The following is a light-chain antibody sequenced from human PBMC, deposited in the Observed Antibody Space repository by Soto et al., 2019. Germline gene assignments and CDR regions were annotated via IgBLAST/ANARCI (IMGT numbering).Light chain of an antibody. CDR3: QQYNNWPET. Sequence: EIVMTKSPATRSVSPGERATLSCRASQSVSSNLAWYQQKPGQAPRLLIYGASTRATGIPARFSGSGSGTEFTLTISSLQSEDFAVYYCQQYNNWPETFGQGTKVDIK. J-gene: IGKJ1*01. CDR2: GAS. CDR1: QSVSSN. V-gene: IGKV3-15*01.